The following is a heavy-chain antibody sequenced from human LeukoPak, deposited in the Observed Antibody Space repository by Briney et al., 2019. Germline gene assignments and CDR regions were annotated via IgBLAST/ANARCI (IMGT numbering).Heavy chain of an antibody. CDR2: LYYSGST. V-gene: IGHV4-59*01. Sequence: PSETLSLTCTLSRGSISSYYRSWIRKPPGRGLEYIGFLYYSGSTKYNPSLKSRVAISVNTTKNQFYLKLNSVTAADTAVYYCARRSESGYSFDNWGQGTLVTVSS. J-gene: IGHJ4*02. CDR3: ARRSESGYSFDN. D-gene: IGHD5-12*01. CDR1: RGSISSYY.